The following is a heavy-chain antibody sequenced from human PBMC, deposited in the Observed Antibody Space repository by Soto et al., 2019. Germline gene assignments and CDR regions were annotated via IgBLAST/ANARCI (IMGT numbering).Heavy chain of an antibody. J-gene: IGHJ4*02. D-gene: IGHD5-18*01. Sequence: GGSLRLSCAASGFTVSSNYMSWVRQAPGKGLDWVSYISSSSSTIYYADSVKGRFTISRDNAKNSLYLQMNSLRAEDTAVYYCARDSGYSYGPLDYWGQGTLVTVSS. CDR2: ISSSSSTI. CDR1: GFTVSSNY. V-gene: IGHV3-48*01. CDR3: ARDSGYSYGPLDY.